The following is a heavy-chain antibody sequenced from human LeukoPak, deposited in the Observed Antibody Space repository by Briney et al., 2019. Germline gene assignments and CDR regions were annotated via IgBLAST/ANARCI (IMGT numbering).Heavy chain of an antibody. CDR1: GFTFSSYA. Sequence: PGGSLRLSCAAYGFTFSSYAMSWVRQAPGKGLEWVSAISGSGGSTYYADSVKGRFTISRENSKNTLHLQMNSLTAEDTAVYYCAKERRLYYASGSPFDYWGQGILVTVSS. D-gene: IGHD3-10*01. J-gene: IGHJ4*02. CDR3: AKERRLYYASGSPFDY. V-gene: IGHV3-23*01. CDR2: ISGSGGST.